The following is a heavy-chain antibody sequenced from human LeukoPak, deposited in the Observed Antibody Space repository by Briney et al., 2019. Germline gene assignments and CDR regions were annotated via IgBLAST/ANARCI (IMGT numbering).Heavy chain of an antibody. CDR2: IYHSGSA. CDR3: ARGPPKGHDDSSDYYVPACSDY. V-gene: IGHV4-38-2*02. J-gene: IGHJ4*02. Sequence: PSETLSLTCSVSDYSISSGYYWGWIRQPPGKGLEWIGSMEWIGSIYHSGSAYYNPSLKSRVTISVDTSKNQFSLKLSSVTAADTAVYYCARGPPKGHDDSSDYYVPACSDYWGQGTLVTVSS. CDR1: DYSISSGYY. D-gene: IGHD3-22*01.